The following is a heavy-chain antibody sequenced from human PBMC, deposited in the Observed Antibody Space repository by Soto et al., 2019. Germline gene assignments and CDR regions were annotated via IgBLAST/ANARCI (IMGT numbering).Heavy chain of an antibody. CDR2: IIPILGIA. V-gene: IGHV1-69*08. CDR1: GGTFSSYT. J-gene: IGHJ4*02. D-gene: IGHD3-10*01. Sequence: QVQLVQSGAEVKKPGSSVKVSCKASGGTFSSYTISWVRQAPGQGLEWMGRIIPILGIANYAQKFQGRVTITADKSTSTADMALSSLRSEDTAVYYCAREEYYYGSGAFFDYWGQGTLVTVSS. CDR3: AREEYYYGSGAFFDY.